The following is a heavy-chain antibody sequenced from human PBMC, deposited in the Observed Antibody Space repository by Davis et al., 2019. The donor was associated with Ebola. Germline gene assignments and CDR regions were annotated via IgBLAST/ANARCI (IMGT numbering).Heavy chain of an antibody. CDR1: GYTFTGYY. Sequence: ASVKVSCKASGYTFTGYYMHWVRQAPGQGLEWMGWINPNSGGTNYAQKFQGRVTMTRDTSISTAYMELSRLRSDDTAVYYCARDLSYHDQVVYASVNWFDPWGQGTLVTVSS. J-gene: IGHJ5*02. D-gene: IGHD2-8*02. CDR3: ARDLSYHDQVVYASVNWFDP. CDR2: INPNSGGT. V-gene: IGHV1-2*02.